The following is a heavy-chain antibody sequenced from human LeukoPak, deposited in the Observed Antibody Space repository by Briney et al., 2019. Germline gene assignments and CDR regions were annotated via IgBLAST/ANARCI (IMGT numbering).Heavy chain of an antibody. CDR3: ARDPRGPTTYDSSARDSLDY. CDR1: GFTFSSYA. Sequence: GGSLRLSCAASGFTFSSYAMHWVRQAPGKGLEWVAVISYDGSNKYYADSVKGRFTISRDNSKNTLYLQMNSLRAEDTAVYYCARDPRGPTTYDSSARDSLDYWGQGTLVTVSS. J-gene: IGHJ4*02. CDR2: ISYDGSNK. D-gene: IGHD3-22*01. V-gene: IGHV3-30*04.